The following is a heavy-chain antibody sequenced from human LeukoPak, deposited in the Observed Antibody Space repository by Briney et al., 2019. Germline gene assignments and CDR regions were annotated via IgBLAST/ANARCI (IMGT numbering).Heavy chain of an antibody. Sequence: GGSLRLSCAASEFTFSRYWMHWVRHAPGKGLVWLSRINSDGSKTTYADSVKGRFTISRDNAKNTLYLQMNSLRAEDTAVYYCARDPDSGSDWGQGTLVTVSS. CDR3: ARDPDSGSD. CDR1: EFTFSRYW. D-gene: IGHD1-26*01. V-gene: IGHV3-74*01. CDR2: INSDGSKT. J-gene: IGHJ4*02.